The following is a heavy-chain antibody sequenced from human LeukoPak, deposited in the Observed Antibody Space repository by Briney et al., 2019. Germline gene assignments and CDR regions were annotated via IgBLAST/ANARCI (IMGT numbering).Heavy chain of an antibody. CDR3: ARDVRYSSGWCNYYYYYGMDV. Sequence: GGSLRLSCAASGFTFSSYGMHWVRQAPGKGLEWVAVIWYDGSNKYYADSVKGRFTISRDNSKNTLYLQMNSLRAEDTAVYYCARDVRYSSGWCNYYYYYGMDVWGQGTTVTVSS. D-gene: IGHD6-19*01. CDR1: GFTFSSYG. CDR2: IWYDGSNK. V-gene: IGHV3-33*01. J-gene: IGHJ6*02.